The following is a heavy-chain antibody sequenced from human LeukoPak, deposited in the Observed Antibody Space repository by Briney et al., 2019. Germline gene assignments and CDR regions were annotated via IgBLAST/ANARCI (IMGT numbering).Heavy chain of an antibody. Sequence: PSETLSLTCSVSSAPLFKGTTFHWGWVRQSPGKGLEWIASISQIGSTYFNPSLKSRVAISADTSKNQFSLTLYSVTATDSAVYYCVRDLTSGSYYFDYWGQGTRVTVS. CDR1: SAPLFKGTTFH. CDR2: ISQIGST. D-gene: IGHD1-14*01. CDR3: VRDLTSGSYYFDY. V-gene: IGHV4-39*07. J-gene: IGHJ4*02.